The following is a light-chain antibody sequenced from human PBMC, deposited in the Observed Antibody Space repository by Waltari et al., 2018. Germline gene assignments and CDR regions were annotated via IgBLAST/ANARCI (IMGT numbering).Light chain of an antibody. CDR2: EDT. CDR3: GTWDSSLSGAV. V-gene: IGLV1-51*02. Sequence: QSVLTQPPSVSAAPGQRVTISCSGGRSNIGNNYVSWHRQFPGTAPKLLIYEDTEGPACIAGRVAGSKSGTSATLDITGLQAGDEADYYCGTWDSSLSGAVFGGGTHLTVL. J-gene: IGLJ7*01. CDR1: RSNIGNNY.